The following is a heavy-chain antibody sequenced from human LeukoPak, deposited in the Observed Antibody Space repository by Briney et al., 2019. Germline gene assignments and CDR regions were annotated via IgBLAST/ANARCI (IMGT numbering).Heavy chain of an antibody. D-gene: IGHD1-26*01. J-gene: IGHJ4*02. CDR2: MYYSGST. V-gene: IGHV4-59*08. CDR3: ARHGGGGESYPRVFDY. Sequence: SETLSLTCTVSGGSISPYYWSWIRQPPGGGLEGIGYMYYSGSTSYNPSLKSRVTISVDTSKNQFSLKLSSVTAADTAVYYCARHGGGGESYPRVFDYWGRGNLVTVSS. CDR1: GGSISPYY.